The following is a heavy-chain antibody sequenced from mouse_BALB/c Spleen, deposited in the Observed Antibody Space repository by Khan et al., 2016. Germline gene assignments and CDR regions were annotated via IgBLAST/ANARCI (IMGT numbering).Heavy chain of an antibody. Sequence: EVQLQESGPGLVKPSQSLSLTCTVTGYSITSDYAWNWIRQFPGNKLEWMGNISYSGSTNYNPSFKSRVSITRDTSKNQVFLQLNSVTTEDTATYYCARSFGYRGFAYWGQGTLVTVSA. CDR3: ARSFGYRGFAY. CDR1: GYSITSDYA. CDR2: ISYSGST. J-gene: IGHJ3*01. D-gene: IGHD2-2*01. V-gene: IGHV3-2*02.